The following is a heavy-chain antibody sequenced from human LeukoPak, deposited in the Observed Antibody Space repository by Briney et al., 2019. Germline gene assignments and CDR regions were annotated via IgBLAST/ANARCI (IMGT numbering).Heavy chain of an antibody. D-gene: IGHD5-18*01. J-gene: IGHJ6*03. V-gene: IGHV4-59*01. Sequence: PSETLSLTCTVSGGSISSYYWSWIRQPPGKGLEWVGYIYYSGSTNYNPSLKSRVTISVDTSKNQFSLKLSSVTAADTAVYYWARAQEEWLLVDTAKVPTGYYYYYMDVWGKGTTVTVSS. CDR1: GGSISSYY. CDR2: IYYSGST. CDR3: ARAQEEWLLVDTAKVPTGYYYYYMDV.